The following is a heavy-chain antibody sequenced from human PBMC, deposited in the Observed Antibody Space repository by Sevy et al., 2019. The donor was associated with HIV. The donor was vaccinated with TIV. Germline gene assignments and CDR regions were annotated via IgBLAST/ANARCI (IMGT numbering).Heavy chain of an antibody. CDR2: IKEDGSEK. Sequence: GGSLRLSCAVSGFSFSSFWMSWVRQAPGKGLEWVADIKEDGSEKNYVDSLKGRFSISRDNAENSLYLQMSNVRFDDTAVYYCARWTIDGASAKWFDPWGQGTLVTVSS. V-gene: IGHV3-7*01. J-gene: IGHJ5*02. D-gene: IGHD3-9*01. CDR1: GFSFSSFW. CDR3: ARWTIDGASAKWFDP.